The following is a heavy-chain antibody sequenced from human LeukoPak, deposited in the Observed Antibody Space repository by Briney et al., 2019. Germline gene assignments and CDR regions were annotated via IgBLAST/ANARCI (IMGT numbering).Heavy chain of an antibody. CDR3: ARGKAAFWSGYYFDY. D-gene: IGHD3-3*01. Sequence: GGSLRLSCAASGFIFTTHWMSWVRQAPGKGLEWVANINQDGSEKYYADSVKGRFTISRDNSKNTLYLQMNSLRAEDTAVYYCARGKAAFWSGYYFDYWGQGTLVTVSS. CDR1: GFIFTTHW. CDR2: INQDGSEK. V-gene: IGHV3-7*03. J-gene: IGHJ4*02.